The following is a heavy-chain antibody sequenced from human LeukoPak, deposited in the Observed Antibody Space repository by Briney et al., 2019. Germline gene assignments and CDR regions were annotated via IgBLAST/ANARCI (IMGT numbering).Heavy chain of an antibody. CDR1: GFTFSSYA. CDR2: IGSSGANT. V-gene: IGHV3-23*01. J-gene: IGHJ4*02. CDR3: AKGRKAAPAH. D-gene: IGHD6-25*01. Sequence: GGSLRLSCAASGFTFSSYAMSWVRQAPGKGLEWVSTIGSSGANTYYADPVKGRFSISRDNSKDTLDLQMNSLRVEDTAVYYCAKGRKAAPAHRGQGTLVTVSS.